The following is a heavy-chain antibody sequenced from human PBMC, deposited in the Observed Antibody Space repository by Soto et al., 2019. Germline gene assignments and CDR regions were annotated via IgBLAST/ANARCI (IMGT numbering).Heavy chain of an antibody. CDR1: GFTFSSYG. D-gene: IGHD4-17*01. CDR2: ISYDGSNK. Sequence: WGSLRLSCAASGFTFSSYGMHWVRQAPGKGLEWVAVISYDGSNKYYADSVKGRFTISRDNSKNTLYLQMNSLRAEDTAVYYCAKDPNFTITVTPVYFQHWGQGTLVTVSS. V-gene: IGHV3-30*18. J-gene: IGHJ1*01. CDR3: AKDPNFTITVTPVYFQH.